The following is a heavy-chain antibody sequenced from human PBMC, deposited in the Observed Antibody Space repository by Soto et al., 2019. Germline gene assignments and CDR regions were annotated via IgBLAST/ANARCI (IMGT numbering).Heavy chain of an antibody. CDR2: IYYSGST. CDR3: ARVRSSSGWYYFDY. V-gene: IGHV4-59*01. J-gene: IGHJ4*02. CDR1: GGSISSYY. D-gene: IGHD6-19*01. Sequence: SETLSLTCTVSGGSISSYYWSWIRQPPGKGLEWIGYIYYSGSTNYNPSLKSRVTISVDTSKNQFSLKLSSVTAADTAVYYCARVRSSSGWYYFDYWGQGTLVTVSS.